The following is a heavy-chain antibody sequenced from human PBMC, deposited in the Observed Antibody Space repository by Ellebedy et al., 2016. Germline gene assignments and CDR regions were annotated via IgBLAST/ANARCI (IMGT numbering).Heavy chain of an antibody. J-gene: IGHJ6*03. CDR1: GYTFTSYG. Sequence: ASVKVSCXASGYTFTSYGVSWVRQAPGQGLEWMGWISGNNGNTNYAQKVQGRVTMTTDTSTSTAYMELRSLRSDDTAVYYCARDYSYLSEDLGYFYMDVWGKGTTVTVSS. CDR2: ISGNNGNT. CDR3: ARDYSYLSEDLGYFYMDV. D-gene: IGHD1-26*01. V-gene: IGHV1-18*01.